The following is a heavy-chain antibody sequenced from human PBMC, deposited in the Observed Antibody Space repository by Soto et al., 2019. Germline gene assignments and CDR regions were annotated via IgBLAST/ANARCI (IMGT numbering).Heavy chain of an antibody. V-gene: IGHV1-69*01. D-gene: IGHD2-15*01. Sequence: QVQLVQSGAEVQKPGSSVKVSCKASGGTFSSYAISWVRQAPGQGLEWMGGIIPIFGTANYAQKLQGRVTITADESTSTAYMELSSLRSEDTAVYYCARDLNCSGGSCSDYWGQGTLVTVSS. CDR3: ARDLNCSGGSCSDY. CDR2: IIPIFGTA. J-gene: IGHJ4*02. CDR1: GGTFSSYA.